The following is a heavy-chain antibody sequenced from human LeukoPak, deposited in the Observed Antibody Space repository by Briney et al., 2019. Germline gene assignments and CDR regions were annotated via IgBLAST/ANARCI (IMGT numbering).Heavy chain of an antibody. Sequence: GGSLRLSCAASGFTFSSYAMGWVRQAPGKGLEWVSAITASGGNTYYADSVKGRFTISRDNSKNTLYLQVSSLRAEDTAVYYCAKGNGYSYGRYYFDYWGQGTLVTVSS. CDR2: ITASGGNT. CDR1: GFTFSSYA. CDR3: AKGNGYSYGRYYFDY. V-gene: IGHV3-23*01. D-gene: IGHD5-18*01. J-gene: IGHJ4*02.